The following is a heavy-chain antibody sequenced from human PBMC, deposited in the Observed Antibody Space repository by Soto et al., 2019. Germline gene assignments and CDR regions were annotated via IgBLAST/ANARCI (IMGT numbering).Heavy chain of an antibody. Sequence: EVQLVESGGGLVQPGGSLRLSCAASGFTFSDPWMTWVRQAPGKGLEWVANINQDGNEKHYVDSVKGQFTISRDNAKKSLYLQMTSLRAEDTAIYYCARGFGIDYWGQGTLVIVSS. CDR1: GFTFSDPW. CDR2: INQDGNEK. CDR3: ARGFGIDY. D-gene: IGHD3-16*01. J-gene: IGHJ4*02. V-gene: IGHV3-7*04.